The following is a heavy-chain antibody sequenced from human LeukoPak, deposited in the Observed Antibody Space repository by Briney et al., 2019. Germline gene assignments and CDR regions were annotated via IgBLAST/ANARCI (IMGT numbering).Heavy chain of an antibody. J-gene: IGHJ4*02. V-gene: IGHV3-7*01. CDR3: ARGLWWGRSSWYDY. CDR2: IKQDGNEK. Sequence: GGSLRLSCAASGFTFDSYWTSWVRQAPGKWLEWVANIKQDGNEKYYVDSVKGRFTISRDNAKNTLYLQMNSLRAEDTAVYYCARGLWWGRSSWYDYWGQGTLVTVSS. CDR1: GFTFDSYW. D-gene: IGHD6-13*01.